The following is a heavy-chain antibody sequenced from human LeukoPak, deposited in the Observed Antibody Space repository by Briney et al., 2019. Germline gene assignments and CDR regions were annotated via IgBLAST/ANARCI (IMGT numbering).Heavy chain of an antibody. V-gene: IGHV4-61*02. CDR1: GGSISSGSYY. J-gene: IGHJ6*03. D-gene: IGHD6-6*01. CDR2: IYTSGST. CDR3: ARSTRYSSSFYYYMDV. Sequence: SQTLSLTCTVSGGSISSGSYYWNWIRQPAGKGLEWIGRIYTSGSTNDSPSLKSRVTISVDTSKNQLSLKLSSVTAADTAVYYCARSTRYSSSFYYYMDVWGKGTTVTVSS.